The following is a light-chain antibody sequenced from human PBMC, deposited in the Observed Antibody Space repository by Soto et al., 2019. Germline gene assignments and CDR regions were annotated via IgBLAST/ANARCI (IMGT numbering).Light chain of an antibody. V-gene: IGKV1-9*01. CDR3: QQLNSYPQT. CDR2: AAS. Sequence: DIQLTQSPSSLSASVGDRVTITCRASQGISSYLASYEQKPGNAPNLLLYAASTLQSGVPSRFSGSGAGTEFTLTISSLQPEDFATYYCQQLNSYPQTFGQGTRLEIK. J-gene: IGKJ5*01. CDR1: QGISSY.